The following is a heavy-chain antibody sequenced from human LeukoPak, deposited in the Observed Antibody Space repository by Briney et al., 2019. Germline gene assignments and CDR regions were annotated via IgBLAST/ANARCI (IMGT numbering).Heavy chain of an antibody. Sequence: ASVKVSCKASGYTFTGYYMHWVRQAPGQGLEWMGWINPNSGGTNYAQKFQGRVTMTRDTSISTAYMELSRLRSDDTAVYYCARDLDYYGSSGYSPFDYWGQGTLVTVSS. J-gene: IGHJ4*02. D-gene: IGHD3-22*01. CDR2: INPNSGGT. V-gene: IGHV1-2*02. CDR3: ARDLDYYGSSGYSPFDY. CDR1: GYTFTGYY.